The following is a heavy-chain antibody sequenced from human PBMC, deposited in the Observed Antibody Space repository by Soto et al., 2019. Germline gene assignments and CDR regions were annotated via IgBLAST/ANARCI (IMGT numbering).Heavy chain of an antibody. V-gene: IGHV3-23*01. J-gene: IGHJ4*02. CDR1: GFTFDTHA. D-gene: IGHD5-12*01. CDR2: ISGSGDYT. Sequence: GSLRLSCAASGFTFDTHAMNWVRQAPGKGLEWVTGISGSGDYTYYADSVRGRFTISRDNSKNTLFLQMNSLRGDDTAVYYCAKGFPIGGGSWHFDSWGQGNLVTVSS. CDR3: AKGFPIGGGSWHFDS.